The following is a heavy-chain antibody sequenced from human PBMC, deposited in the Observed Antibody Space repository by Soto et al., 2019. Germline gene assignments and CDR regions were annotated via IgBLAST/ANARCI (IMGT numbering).Heavy chain of an antibody. Sequence: ASVKVSCKASGYTFTSYYMHWVRQAPGQGLEWMGIIIPIFGSASYAQKFQGRVTMTRDTSTSTAYMELSSLRSEDTAVYYCARASGAAAINYYYYGMDVWGQGTTVTVSS. CDR3: ARASGAAAINYYYYGMDV. CDR1: GYTFTSYY. CDR2: IIPIFGSA. D-gene: IGHD2-2*01. V-gene: IGHV1-46*01. J-gene: IGHJ6*02.